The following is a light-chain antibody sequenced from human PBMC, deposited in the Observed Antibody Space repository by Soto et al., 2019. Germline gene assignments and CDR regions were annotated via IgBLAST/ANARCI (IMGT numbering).Light chain of an antibody. CDR1: SSDVGGYNY. Sequence: QSALTQPASVSGSPGQSITISCTGTSSDVGGYNYVSWYQQHPGEAPKLIICEVINRPSGVSNRFSGSKSGNTASLTISGLQAEDEADYYCQSYDSSLNGYVFGTGTKVTVL. CDR3: QSYDSSLNGYV. V-gene: IGLV2-14*01. CDR2: EVI. J-gene: IGLJ1*01.